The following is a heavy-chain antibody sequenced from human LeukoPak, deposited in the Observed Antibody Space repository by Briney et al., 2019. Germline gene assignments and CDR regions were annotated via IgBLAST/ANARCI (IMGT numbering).Heavy chain of an antibody. CDR3: ARENPSGYYNRPIDY. D-gene: IGHD3-22*01. V-gene: IGHV4-59*01. CDR2: IYYSGSI. CDR1: GGSISSYY. J-gene: IGHJ4*02. Sequence: SETLSLTCTVSGGSISSYYWSWIRQPPGRGLEWIGDIYYSGSIKYNPSLKSRVTMSVDTSKNQFSLKLSSVTAADTAIYYCARENPSGYYNRPIDYWGQGTLVTVSS.